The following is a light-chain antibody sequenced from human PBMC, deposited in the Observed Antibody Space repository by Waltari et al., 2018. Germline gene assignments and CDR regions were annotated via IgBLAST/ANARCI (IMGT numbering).Light chain of an antibody. CDR2: GSS. CDR1: QSVSSN. J-gene: IGKJ3*01. V-gene: IGKV3-15*01. CDR3: QQYNNWPFT. Sequence: EIVMTQSTATMSVSPRERATLSCRASQSVSSNLAWYQQKPGQAPRLLIYGSSTRATGIPARFSGSGSGTEFTLTISSLQSEDFAVYYCQQYNNWPFTFGPGTKVDIK.